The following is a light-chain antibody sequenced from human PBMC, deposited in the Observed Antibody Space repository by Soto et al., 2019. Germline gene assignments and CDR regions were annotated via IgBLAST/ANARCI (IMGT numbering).Light chain of an antibody. CDR3: QQYQNWPLT. J-gene: IGKJ4*01. V-gene: IGKV3D-15*01. Sequence: EIVLSQSPGTLSLSPGYRSTLSCRASQSVRNKYLAWLQQKPGQAPSLXISSASTRATGVPERFSGSGSGTESTLSISSLQSEDVEVYYCQQYQNWPLTFGGGTKVDI. CDR2: SAS. CDR1: QSVRNKY.